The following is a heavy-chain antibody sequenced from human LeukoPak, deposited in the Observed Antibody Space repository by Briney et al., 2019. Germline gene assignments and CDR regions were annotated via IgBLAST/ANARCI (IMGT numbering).Heavy chain of an antibody. CDR2: INTDTGKP. D-gene: IGHD2-8*01. CDR1: GYSFTTYG. V-gene: IGHV7-4-1*02. J-gene: IGHJ6*03. Sequence: ASVKVSCKASGYSFTTYGIYWVRQAPGQGLEWMGWINTDTGKPTYAQGFTGRFVLSLDTSVTTAYLQISSLKAEDTAVYYCARGIGIGVVLMVHGNMDVWGKGTTVTVS. CDR3: ARGIGIGVVLMVHGNMDV.